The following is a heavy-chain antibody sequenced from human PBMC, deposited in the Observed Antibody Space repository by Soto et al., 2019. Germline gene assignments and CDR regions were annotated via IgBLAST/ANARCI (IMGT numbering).Heavy chain of an antibody. CDR2: INAGNGDT. J-gene: IGHJ5*01. D-gene: IGHD3-10*01. CDR3: ARGRWVRGPGKYYLDS. Sequence: ASLKVSCKASGYTFSNYAVYWVRQAPGQRLEWLGWINAGNGDTKYSRNFQGRVTITRDISATTTYMELGSLRSEDTAVYYCARGRWVRGPGKYYLDSWGQGSLVTVSS. CDR1: GYTFSNYA. V-gene: IGHV1-3*01.